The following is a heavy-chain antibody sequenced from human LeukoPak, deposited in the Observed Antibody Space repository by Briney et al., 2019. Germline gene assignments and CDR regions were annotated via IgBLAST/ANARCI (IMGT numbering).Heavy chain of an antibody. Sequence: SETLSLTCTVSGGSLSSYSWSWIRQPPGKGLEWIGRIYASGSTIYNPFLQSRISISVDTSNNHFSLHLTSVTAADTAVYYCARRMLEARQSSAANWFDTWGQGTLVTVSS. CDR2: IYASGST. CDR1: GGSLSSYS. CDR3: ARRMLEARQSSAANWFDT. J-gene: IGHJ5*02. D-gene: IGHD3-16*01. V-gene: IGHV4-4*07.